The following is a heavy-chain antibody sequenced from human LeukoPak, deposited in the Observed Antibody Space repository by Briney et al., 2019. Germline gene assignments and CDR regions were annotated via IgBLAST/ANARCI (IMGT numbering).Heavy chain of an antibody. V-gene: IGHV3-74*01. CDR1: GFTFSIYW. CDR2: CDSDGSGT. Sequence: GGSLRLSCAASGFTFSIYWMYWVRQAPGKGLMWVSRCDSDGSGTTYVDSVKGRFTVSRDNAKSTLYLQMSSLRAEDTAVYYCAASSVWGGAFNIWGQGTMVAVSS. CDR3: AASSVWGGAFNI. D-gene: IGHD3-16*01. J-gene: IGHJ3*02.